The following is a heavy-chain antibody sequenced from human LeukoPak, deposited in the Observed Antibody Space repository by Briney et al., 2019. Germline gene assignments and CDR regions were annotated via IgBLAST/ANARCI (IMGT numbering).Heavy chain of an antibody. CDR2: ITSDGGST. D-gene: IGHD6-13*01. CDR3: VKSRASSWYFHDY. Sequence: GGSLRLSCSASGFTFSGYAMHWVRQAPGKGLEYVSAITSDGGSTYYADSMKGRFTISRDNSKNTLYLQMSSLRAEDTAVYYCVKSRASSWYFHDYWGQGTLVTVSS. CDR1: GFTFSGYA. J-gene: IGHJ4*02. V-gene: IGHV3-64D*09.